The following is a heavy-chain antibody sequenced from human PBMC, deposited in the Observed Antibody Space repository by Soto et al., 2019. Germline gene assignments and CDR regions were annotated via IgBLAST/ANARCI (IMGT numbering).Heavy chain of an antibody. V-gene: IGHV3-23*01. J-gene: IGHJ3*01. CDR3: AKDTVGGYNFWSGYYSDGLDV. CDR2: ISGSADGT. Sequence: EVKLLESGGGLTQPGGSLRLSCVGSGFTFDSYAISWVRQAPGERLQWIAAISGSADGTDYAHSVRGRFTISRDNSKKTVHLPRDRLRVEDTAVYFCAKDTVGGYNFWSGYYSDGLDVWGQGTLVSVS. D-gene: IGHD3-3*01. CDR1: GFTFDSYA.